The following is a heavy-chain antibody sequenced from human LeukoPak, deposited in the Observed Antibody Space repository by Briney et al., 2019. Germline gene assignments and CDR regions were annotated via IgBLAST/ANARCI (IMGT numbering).Heavy chain of an antibody. CDR2: IYYSGST. CDR3: ATNEYNWNYKGAFDI. Sequence: SETLSLTCTVSGGSISSGGYYWSWIRQHPGKGLEWIGYIYYSGSTYYSPSLKSRVTISVDTSMNQFSLKLSSVTAADTAVYYCATNEYNWNYKGAFDIWGQGTMVTVSS. D-gene: IGHD1-7*01. V-gene: IGHV4-31*03. CDR1: GGSISSGGYY. J-gene: IGHJ3*02.